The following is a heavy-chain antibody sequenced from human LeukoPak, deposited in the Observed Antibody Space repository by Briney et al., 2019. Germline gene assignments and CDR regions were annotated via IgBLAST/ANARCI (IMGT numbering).Heavy chain of an antibody. J-gene: IGHJ5*02. V-gene: IGHV3-23*01. D-gene: IGHD3-16*01. CDR1: GFTFNYFA. CDR2: VSGSGAST. Sequence: GGSQRLSCAASGFTFNYFALSWVRQAPGKGLEWVSSVSGSGASTYYADSVRGRFTISRDNAKDSVYPQMNSLRAEDTAVYYCTRGLGEHGGVSDRWGQGTLVIVS. CDR3: TRGLGEHGGVSDR.